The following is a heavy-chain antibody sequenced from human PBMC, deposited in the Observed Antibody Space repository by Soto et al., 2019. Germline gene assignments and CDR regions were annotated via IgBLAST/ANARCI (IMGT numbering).Heavy chain of an antibody. J-gene: IGHJ6*02. CDR3: ARGISGYSGYDSYYYYGMDV. V-gene: IGHV1-8*01. D-gene: IGHD5-12*01. CDR2: MNPNSGNT. Sequence: QVPLVQSGAEVKKPGASVKVSCKASGYTFTSYDINWVRQATGQGLEWMGWMNPNSGNTGYAQKFQGRVTMTRNTSMSTAYMELSSLRSEDTAVYYCARGISGYSGYDSYYYYGMDVWGQGTTVTVSS. CDR1: GYTFTSYD.